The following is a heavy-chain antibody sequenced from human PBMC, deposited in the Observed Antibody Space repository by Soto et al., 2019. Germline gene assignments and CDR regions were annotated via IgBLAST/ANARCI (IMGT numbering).Heavy chain of an antibody. V-gene: IGHV4-31*03. D-gene: IGHD6-13*01. CDR1: GGSISSGGYY. CDR3: ARGVRNLSSSWYIGLSGWFDP. J-gene: IGHJ5*02. Sequence: SETLSLTCTVSGGSISSGGYYWSWIRQHPGKGLDWIGDINHSGSTNYNPSLKSRVTISVDTSKNQFSLKLSSVTAADTAVYYCARGVRNLSSSWYIGLSGWFDPWGQGTLVTVSS. CDR2: INHSGST.